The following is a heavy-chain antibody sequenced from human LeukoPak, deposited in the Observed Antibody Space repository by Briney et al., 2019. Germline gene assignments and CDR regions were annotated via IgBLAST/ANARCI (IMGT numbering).Heavy chain of an antibody. Sequence: SESLSDTRILSLGSISSSRFYWGWIRQPPGEGLEWIGTIYYSGSTNYNPSLKSRVSISADTSKNQFSLNLSSVTAAETGVYYCARHVSSDLRIVVVTSDWYFDRWGGGTLVTVSS. CDR1: LGSISSSRFY. D-gene: IGHD2-21*02. J-gene: IGHJ2*01. V-gene: IGHV4-39*01. CDR3: ARHVSSDLRIVVVTSDWYFDR. CDR2: IYYSGST.